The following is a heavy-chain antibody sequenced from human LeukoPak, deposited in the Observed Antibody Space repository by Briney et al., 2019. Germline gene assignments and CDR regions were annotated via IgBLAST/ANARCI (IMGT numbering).Heavy chain of an antibody. V-gene: IGHV4-31*11. Sequence: SETLSLTCAVYGGSFSGYYWSWIRQHPGKGLEWIGYIYYSGSTYYNPSLKSRVTISVDTSKNQFSLKLSSVTAADTAVYYCARDPISNYSSVGVAVWGQGTLVTVSS. CDR2: IYYSGST. CDR3: ARDPISNYSSVGVAV. J-gene: IGHJ4*02. D-gene: IGHD2-15*01. CDR1: GGSFSGYY.